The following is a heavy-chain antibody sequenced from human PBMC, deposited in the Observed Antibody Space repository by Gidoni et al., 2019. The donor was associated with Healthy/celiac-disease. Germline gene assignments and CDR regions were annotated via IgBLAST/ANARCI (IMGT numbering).Heavy chain of an antibody. CDR2: ISGSGGST. D-gene: IGHD2-2*01. V-gene: IGHV3-23*01. J-gene: IGHJ5*02. CDR1: GFTFSSYA. Sequence: EVQLLESGGGLVQPGGSLRLSCAASGFTFSSYAMSWVRQAPGKGLEWVSAISGSGGSTYYADSVKGRFTISRDNSKNTLYLQMNSLRAEDTAVYYCAKDPRTCSSTSCPGAPWGQGTLVTVSS. CDR3: AKDPRTCSSTSCPGAP.